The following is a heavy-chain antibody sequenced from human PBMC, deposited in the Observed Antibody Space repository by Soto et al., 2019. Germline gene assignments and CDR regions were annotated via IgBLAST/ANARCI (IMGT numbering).Heavy chain of an antibody. D-gene: IGHD3-10*01. CDR2: ISSSGDTI. CDR1: GFTFSSYE. V-gene: IGHV3-48*03. J-gene: IGHJ4*02. CDR3: ARSITPFDY. Sequence: PXGSLRLSCGASGFTFSSYEMNWVRQAPGRGLEWVSYISSSGDTINYADSVKGRFTISRDNAKNSLYLQMNSLRAEDTAVYYCARSITPFDYWGQGTPVTVSS.